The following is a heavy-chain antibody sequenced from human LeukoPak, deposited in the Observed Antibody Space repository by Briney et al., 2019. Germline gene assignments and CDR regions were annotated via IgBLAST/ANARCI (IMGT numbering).Heavy chain of an antibody. V-gene: IGHV4-39*07. J-gene: IGHJ4*02. D-gene: IGHD3-22*01. CDR2: IYYSGNT. CDR3: ASTSPKYYYESSGYSSLFDN. CDR1: GFTFSSSE. Sequence: PGGSLRLSCAGSGFTFSSSEMNWVRQPPGKGLGWIGTIYYSGNTYYNPSLKSRLTISVDTSKNQFSLKLRSVTAADTALYYCASTSPKYYYESSGYSSLFDNWGQGTLVTVSS.